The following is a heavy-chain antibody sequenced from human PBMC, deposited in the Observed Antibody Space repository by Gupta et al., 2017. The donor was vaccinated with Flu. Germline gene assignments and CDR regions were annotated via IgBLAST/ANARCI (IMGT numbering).Heavy chain of an antibody. V-gene: IGHV3-23*01. CDR3: AKDPDSNYVRWFDP. D-gene: IGHD4-4*01. CDR1: GVTFSSYA. CDR2: ISGSGGST. J-gene: IGHJ5*02. Sequence: EVQLLESGGGLVQPGGSLRLSCAASGVTFSSYAMGWVRQAPGKGLEWVSAISGSGGSTYYADSVKGRFTISRDNSKNTLYLQMNSLRAEDTAVYYCAKDPDSNYVRWFDPWGQGTLVTVSS.